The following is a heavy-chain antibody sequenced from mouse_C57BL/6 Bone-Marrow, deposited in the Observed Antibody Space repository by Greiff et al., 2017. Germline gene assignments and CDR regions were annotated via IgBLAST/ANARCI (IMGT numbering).Heavy chain of an antibody. V-gene: IGHV1-69*01. CDR3: ARRITTVVAHYAMDY. CDR2: IDPSASYT. Sequence: QVQLQQPGAELVMPGASVKLSCKASGYTFTSYWMHWVKQRPGKGLEWIGEIDPSASYTNYNQKFKGKSTLTVDKSSSTAYMRLSSLTSEDSAVYYCARRITTVVAHYAMDYWGQGTSVTVSS. J-gene: IGHJ4*01. D-gene: IGHD1-1*01. CDR1: GYTFTSYW.